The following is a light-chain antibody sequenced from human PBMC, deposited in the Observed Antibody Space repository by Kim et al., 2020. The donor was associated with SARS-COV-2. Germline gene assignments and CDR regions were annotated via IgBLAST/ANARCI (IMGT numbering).Light chain of an antibody. J-gene: IGLJ3*02. V-gene: IGLV5-45*02. CDR1: SGITVGTYR. Sequence: LTCTLRSGITVGTYRIYWYLQRPGSPPQYLLRYKSDSDKQQGSGVPSRFSGSKDASANAGILLISGLQSEDEADYYCMISHNGAWVFGGGTQLTVL. CDR2: YKSDSDK. CDR3: MISHNGAWV.